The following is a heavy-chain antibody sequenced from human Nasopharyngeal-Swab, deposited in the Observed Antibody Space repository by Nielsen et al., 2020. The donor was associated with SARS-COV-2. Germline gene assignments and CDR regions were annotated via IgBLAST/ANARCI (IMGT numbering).Heavy chain of an antibody. D-gene: IGHD3-9*01. CDR3: ARSRELRYFDWSYYYYYYMDV. J-gene: IGHJ6*03. CDR1: GGSISSGGYY. V-gene: IGHV4-31*03. CDR2: IYYSGST. Sequence: SETLSLTCTVSGGSISSGGYYWSWIRQHPGKGLEWIGYIYYSGSTNYNPSLKSRVTISVDTSKNQFSLKLSSVTAADTAVYYCARSRELRYFDWSYYYYYYMDVWGKGTTVTVSS.